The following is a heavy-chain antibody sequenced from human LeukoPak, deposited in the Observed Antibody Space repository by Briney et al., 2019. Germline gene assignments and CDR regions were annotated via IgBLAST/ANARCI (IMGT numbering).Heavy chain of an antibody. J-gene: IGHJ4*02. Sequence: PGGSLRLSCAASGFTFSSYSMNWVRQAPGKGLEWVSSISSSSSYIYYADSVKGRFTISRDNAKNSLYLQMNSLRAEDTAVYYCARDDYCSGGDCYSGAFDYWGQGTPVTVSS. CDR2: ISSSSSYI. CDR1: GFTFSSYS. D-gene: IGHD2-15*01. CDR3: ARDDYCSGGDCYSGAFDY. V-gene: IGHV3-21*01.